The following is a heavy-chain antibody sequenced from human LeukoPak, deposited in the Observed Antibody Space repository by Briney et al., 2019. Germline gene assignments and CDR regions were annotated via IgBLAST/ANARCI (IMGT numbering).Heavy chain of an antibody. CDR3: ARGKGSGWPSTRFDP. J-gene: IGHJ5*02. Sequence: SETLSLTCTVYGGSFTPYYWTWIRQSPGKGLEWIGEINHSGSTNYNPSLKSRVTISVDTSKNQISLNLTSVAAADTAIFYCARGKGSGWPSTRFDPGGKGTLVTV. CDR1: GGSFTPYY. CDR2: INHSGST. D-gene: IGHD6-19*01. V-gene: IGHV4-34*01.